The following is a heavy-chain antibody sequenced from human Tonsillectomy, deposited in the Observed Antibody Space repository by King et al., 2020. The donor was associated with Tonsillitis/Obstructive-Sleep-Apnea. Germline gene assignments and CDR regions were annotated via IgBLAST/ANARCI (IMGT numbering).Heavy chain of an antibody. J-gene: IGHJ5*02. CDR1: GYTFTGYY. D-gene: IGHD1-20*01. CDR3: ARDRITGKERIWFDP. CDR2: INPNSGGT. V-gene: IGHV1-2*06. Sequence: VQLVESGAEVKKPGASVKVSCKASGYTFTGYYMHWVRQAPGQGLEWMGRINPNSGGTNYAQKFQGRVTMTRDTSINTAYMELSRLRSDDTAVYYCARDRITGKERIWFDPWGQGTLVTVSS.